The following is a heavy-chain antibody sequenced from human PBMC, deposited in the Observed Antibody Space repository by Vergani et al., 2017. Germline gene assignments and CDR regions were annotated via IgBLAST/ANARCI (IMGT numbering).Heavy chain of an antibody. J-gene: IGHJ5*02. CDR1: GFSLSTSGMR. CDR3: ARTTGDWFDP. D-gene: IGHD7-27*01. Sequence: QVTLKESGPALVKPTQTLTLTCTFSGFSLSTSGMRVSWVRQPPGKALEWLARIDWDDDKFYSTSLKTRLTISKDTSKNQVVLTMTNMDPVDTATYYCARTTGDWFDPWGQGTLVTVSS. CDR2: IDWDDDK. V-gene: IGHV2-70*04.